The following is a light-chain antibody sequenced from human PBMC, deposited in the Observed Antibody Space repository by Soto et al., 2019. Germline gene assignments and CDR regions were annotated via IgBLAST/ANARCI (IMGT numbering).Light chain of an antibody. CDR1: SSDVGSYNL. CDR3: CSYAGTSTPYV. V-gene: IGLV2-23*02. CDR2: DVS. J-gene: IGLJ1*01. Sequence: QSALTQPASVSGSPGQSITISCTGTSSDVGSYNLVSWYQQHPGKAPKLMISDVSKRPPGVSDRFSGSKSGNTASLTISGLQAEDEADYFCCSYAGTSTPYVFGTGTKVTVL.